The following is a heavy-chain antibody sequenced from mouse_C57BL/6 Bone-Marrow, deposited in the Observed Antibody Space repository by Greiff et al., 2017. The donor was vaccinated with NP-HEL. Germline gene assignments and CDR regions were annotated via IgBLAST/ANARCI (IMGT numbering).Heavy chain of an antibody. V-gene: IGHV5-12*01. J-gene: IGHJ3*01. CDR2: ISNGGGST. Sequence: EVKLVESGGGLVQPGGSLKLSCAASGFTFSDYYMYWVRQTPEKRLEWVAYISNGGGSTYYPDTVKGRFTISRDNAKNTLYLQMSRLKSEDTAMYYCARRELTGTSSWFAYWGQGTLVTVSA. CDR3: ARRELTGTSSWFAY. CDR1: GFTFSDYY. D-gene: IGHD4-1*01.